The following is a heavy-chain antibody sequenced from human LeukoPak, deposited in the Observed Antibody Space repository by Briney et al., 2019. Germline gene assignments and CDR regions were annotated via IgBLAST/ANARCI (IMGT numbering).Heavy chain of an antibody. D-gene: IGHD4-23*01. V-gene: IGHV1-69*13. Sequence: ASVKVSCKASGGTFSSYAISWVRQAPGQGLEWMGGIIPIFGTANYAQKFQGRVMITADESTSTAYVELSSLRSEDTAVYYCARSPDYGGNSGYFDYWGQGTLVTVSS. CDR2: IIPIFGTA. CDR3: ARSPDYGGNSGYFDY. J-gene: IGHJ4*02. CDR1: GGTFSSYA.